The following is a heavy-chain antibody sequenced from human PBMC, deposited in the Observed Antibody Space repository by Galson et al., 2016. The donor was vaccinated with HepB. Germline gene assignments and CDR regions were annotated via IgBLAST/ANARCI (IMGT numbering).Heavy chain of an antibody. J-gene: IGHJ4*02. CDR2: IYSGGST. CDR3: TCGRSPGAY. V-gene: IGHV3-53*01. D-gene: IGHD3-16*02. CDR1: GFTVSNNY. Sequence: SLRLSCAASGFTVSNNYMSWVRQAPGKGLECVSLIYSGGSTSYADSVKGRFTISRDHFKNTLYLQMNSLRAEDTAVYFCTCGRSPGAYWDQGTLVIVSS.